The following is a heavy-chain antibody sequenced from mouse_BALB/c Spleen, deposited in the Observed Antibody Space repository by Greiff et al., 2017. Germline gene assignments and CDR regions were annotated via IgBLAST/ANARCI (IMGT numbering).Heavy chain of an antibody. Sequence: VQLKQSGAELVKPGASVKLSCTASGFNIKDTYMHWVKQRPEQGLEWIGRIDPANGNTKYDPKFQGKATITADTSSNTAYLQLSSLTSEDTAVYYCARSRYGNAMDDWGQGTSVTVSS. CDR2: IDPANGNT. D-gene: IGHD2-1*01. CDR1: GFNIKDTY. J-gene: IGHJ4*01. CDR3: ARSRYGNAMDD. V-gene: IGHV14-3*02.